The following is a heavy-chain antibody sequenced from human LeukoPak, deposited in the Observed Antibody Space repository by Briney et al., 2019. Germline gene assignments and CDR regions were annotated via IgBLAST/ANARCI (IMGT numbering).Heavy chain of an antibody. D-gene: IGHD6-13*01. V-gene: IGHV1-18*01. Sequence: GASVKVSCKASGYTFTSYGISWVRQAPGQGLEWMGWISAYNGNTNYAQKLQGRVTMTTDTSTSTAYMELRSLRSDDTAVYYCARDQGRFSSSWYEVDYWGQGTLVTVSS. J-gene: IGHJ4*02. CDR2: ISAYNGNT. CDR3: ARDQGRFSSSWYEVDY. CDR1: GYTFTSYG.